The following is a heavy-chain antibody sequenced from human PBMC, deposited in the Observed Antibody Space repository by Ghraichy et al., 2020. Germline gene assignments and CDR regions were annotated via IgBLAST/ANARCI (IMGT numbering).Heavy chain of an antibody. Sequence: SETLSLTCTVSGGSISSGGYNWSWIRQHSGKGLEWIGYISYSGSTYYNPSLKSRVTISVDKTENQFSLKLRSVTAADTAVYYCARENVGSRLFYMDVWGKGTTVTVSS. CDR1: GGSISSGGYN. V-gene: IGHV4-31*03. CDR3: ARENVGSRLFYMDV. CDR2: ISYSGST. D-gene: IGHD2-15*01. J-gene: IGHJ6*03.